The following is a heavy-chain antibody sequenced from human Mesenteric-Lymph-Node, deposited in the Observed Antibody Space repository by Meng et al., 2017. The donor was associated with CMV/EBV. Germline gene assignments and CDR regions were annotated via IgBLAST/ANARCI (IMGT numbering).Heavy chain of an antibody. J-gene: IGHJ5*02. CDR2: TSSDGVKT. Sequence: GGSLRLSCAASGFRFSSYTMHWVRQAPGKGLEWVAFTSSDGVKTYLADSVKGRFTISRDNSRDTLHLQMNSLTTEDTAVYYCARPFGASYSSFFLAWGQGTLVTVSS. D-gene: IGHD1-26*01. CDR1: GFRFSSYT. V-gene: IGHV3-30-3*01. CDR3: ARPFGASYSSFFLA.